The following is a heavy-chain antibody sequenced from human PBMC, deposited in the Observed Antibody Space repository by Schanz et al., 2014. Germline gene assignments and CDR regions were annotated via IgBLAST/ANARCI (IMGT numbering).Heavy chain of an antibody. D-gene: IGHD2-2*02. V-gene: IGHV3-48*01. J-gene: IGHJ4*02. Sequence: EVQLVESGGDLVQPGGSQRLSCAASGFIVSSTYMTWVRQAPGKGLEWISYISSTSRATYYADSVKGRFTISRDNAKNSLFLQMTSLRAEDTAVYYCAGGEYHLLYGNWGQGTLSTVSP. CDR2: ISSTSRAT. CDR1: GFIVSSTY. CDR3: AGGEYHLLYGN.